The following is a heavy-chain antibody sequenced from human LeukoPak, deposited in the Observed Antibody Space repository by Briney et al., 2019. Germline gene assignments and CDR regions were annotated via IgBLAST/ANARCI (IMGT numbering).Heavy chain of an antibody. CDR2: IYYSGSA. CDR3: ARDIGNSVGNY. V-gene: IGHV4-59*01. D-gene: IGHD1-1*01. J-gene: IGHJ4*02. CDR1: GGSISPYY. Sequence: PSETLSLTCTVSGGSISPYYWSWIRQPPGKRLEWIGYIYYSGSANYNPSLKSRVSMSVDTSKNQFSLKLSSVTAADTAVYYRARDIGNSVGNYWGQGTLVTVSS.